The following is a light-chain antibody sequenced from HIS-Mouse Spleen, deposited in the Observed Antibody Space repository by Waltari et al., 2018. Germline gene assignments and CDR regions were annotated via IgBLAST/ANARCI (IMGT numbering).Light chain of an antibody. CDR3: QAWDSSTS. V-gene: IGLV2-11*01. CDR2: DVS. J-gene: IGLJ2*01. CDR1: SSDVGGYNY. Sequence: QSALTQPRSVSGSPGQSVTISCTGTSSDVGGYNYVSWYQQHPGKAPKLMIYDVSKRPSGIPERFSGSNSGNTATLTISGTQAMDEADYYCQAWDSSTSFGGGTKLTVL.